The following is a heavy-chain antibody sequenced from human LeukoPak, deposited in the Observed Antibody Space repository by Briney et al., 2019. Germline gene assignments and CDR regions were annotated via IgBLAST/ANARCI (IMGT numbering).Heavy chain of an antibody. CDR2: ISGSGEST. CDR1: GFSFSNYV. J-gene: IGHJ4*02. V-gene: IGHV3-23*01. D-gene: IGHD1-26*01. Sequence: PGGSLRLSCAASGFSFSNYVMTWVRQAPGKGLEWVSMISGSGESTTYADSVKGRFTISRDNSKNTLYLQMNSLRAEDTAVYYCASLTSGSYDPFDYWGQGTLVTVSS. CDR3: ASLTSGSYDPFDY.